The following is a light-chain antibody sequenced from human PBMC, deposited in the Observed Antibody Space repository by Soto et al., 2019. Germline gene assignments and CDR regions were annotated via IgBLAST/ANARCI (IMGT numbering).Light chain of an antibody. J-gene: IGKJ5*01. V-gene: IGKV3D-20*01. CDR3: QQYGSSPIT. CDR1: QSVRSSF. CDR2: DAS. Sequence: EIVLTQSPATLSLSPGERATLSCGASQSVRSSFLAWYQQKPGLAPRLLIYDASSSATGIPDRFSGSGSGTDFTLTISRLEPEDFAVYYCQQYGSSPITFGQGTRLEIK.